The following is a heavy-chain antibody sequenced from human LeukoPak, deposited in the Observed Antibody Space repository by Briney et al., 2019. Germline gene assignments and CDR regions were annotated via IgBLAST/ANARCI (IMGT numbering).Heavy chain of an antibody. CDR2: IYYSGST. Sequence: PSETLSLTCTVSGGSISRSSYYWGWVRQPPGKGLEWIGSIYYSGSTYYNPSLKSRITISVDTSKKQFSLKLSSVTAADTAVYYCARHRGDNFKSTGWFDYWGQGTLVTASS. J-gene: IGHJ4*02. D-gene: IGHD2-8*02. CDR3: ARHRGDNFKSTGWFDY. CDR1: GGSISRSSYY. V-gene: IGHV4-39*01.